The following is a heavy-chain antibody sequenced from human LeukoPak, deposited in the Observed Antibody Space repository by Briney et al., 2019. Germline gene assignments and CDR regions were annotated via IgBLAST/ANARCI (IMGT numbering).Heavy chain of an antibody. D-gene: IGHD4-23*01. CDR3: ARVYGGKSYYFDY. CDR1: GITFSSYE. CDR2: ISSSGSTI. V-gene: IGHV3-48*03. J-gene: IGHJ4*02. Sequence: PGGSLRLSCAASGITFSSYEMNWVRQAPGKGLEWVSYISSSGSTIYYADSVKGRFTISRDNAKNSLYLQMNSLRAEDTAVYYCARVYGGKSYYFDYWGQGTLVTVSS.